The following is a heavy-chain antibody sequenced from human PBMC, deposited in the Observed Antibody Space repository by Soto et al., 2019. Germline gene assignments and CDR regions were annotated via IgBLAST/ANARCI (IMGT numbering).Heavy chain of an antibody. Sequence: QVQLVESGGGVVQPGRSLRLSCAASGFTFRSYGMNWVRQAPGKGLEWVALISYDGITKYYADSVKGRFTISRDNSKNTQYLQMNSLRPEDTAVYYCAKGLDIVLVPGAIGPYYYYGVDVWGQGTTVTVSS. J-gene: IGHJ6*02. V-gene: IGHV3-30*18. CDR1: GFTFRSYG. D-gene: IGHD2-2*03. CDR3: AKGLDIVLVPGAIGPYYYYGVDV. CDR2: ISYDGITK.